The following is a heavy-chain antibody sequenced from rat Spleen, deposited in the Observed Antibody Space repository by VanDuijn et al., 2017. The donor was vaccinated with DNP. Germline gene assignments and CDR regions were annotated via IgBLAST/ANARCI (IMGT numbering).Heavy chain of an antibody. CDR3: ARHDWEGFAY. J-gene: IGHJ3*01. V-gene: IGHV5-25*01. Sequence: EVQLVESGGGLVQPGRSLKLSCAASGFTFSNYDMAWVRQAPTKGLEWVASISPSGGSTYYRDSVKGRFTVSRDNAKSTLYLQMDSLRSEDTATYYCARHDWEGFAYWGQGTLVTVSS. CDR1: GFTFSNYD. CDR2: ISPSGGST. D-gene: IGHD5-1*01.